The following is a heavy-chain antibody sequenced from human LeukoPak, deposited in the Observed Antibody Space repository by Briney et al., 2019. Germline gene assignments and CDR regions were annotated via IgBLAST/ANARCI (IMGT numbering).Heavy chain of an antibody. CDR1: GYTFTDHY. V-gene: IGHV1-69-2*01. J-gene: IGHJ6*04. CDR2: VDPEDGET. Sequence: ASVKVSCKASGYTFTDHYIHWVQQAPGKGLEWMGRVDPEDGETIYAEKFQGRVTITTDTSTDAAYMELSSLRFEDTAVYYCATDRIELAFDVWGKGTTVTVSS. D-gene: IGHD6-13*01. CDR3: ATDRIELAFDV.